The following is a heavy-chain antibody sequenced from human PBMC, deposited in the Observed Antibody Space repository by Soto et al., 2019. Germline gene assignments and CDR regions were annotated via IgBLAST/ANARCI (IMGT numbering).Heavy chain of an antibody. CDR1: GFTFSSYA. CDR3: ARDLLYYGSGRSGMGAFDI. CDR2: ISYDGSNK. J-gene: IGHJ3*02. D-gene: IGHD3-10*01. V-gene: IGHV3-30-3*01. Sequence: GGSLRLSYAASGFTFSSYAMHWVRQAPGKGLEWVAVISYDGSNKYYADSVKGRFTISRDNPKNTLYLQMNSLRAEDTAVYYCARDLLYYGSGRSGMGAFDIWGQGTMVTVSS.